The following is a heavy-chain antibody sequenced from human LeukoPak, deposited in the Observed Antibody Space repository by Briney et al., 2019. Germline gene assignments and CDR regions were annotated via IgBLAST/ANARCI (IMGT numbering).Heavy chain of an antibody. D-gene: IGHD3/OR15-3a*01. V-gene: IGHV3-23*01. CDR3: ARGKAGGLVDLFDP. CDR2: IVATYEGT. CDR1: GFTFSAYA. J-gene: IGHJ5*02. Sequence: PGGSLRLSCAASGFTFSAYAVVWGRPAPGKGLEWVSTIVATYEGTFYADSVQGRFIISRDNSESSASLQMNSLRAEDTAVYYCARGKAGGLVDLFDPWGQGTLVTVSS.